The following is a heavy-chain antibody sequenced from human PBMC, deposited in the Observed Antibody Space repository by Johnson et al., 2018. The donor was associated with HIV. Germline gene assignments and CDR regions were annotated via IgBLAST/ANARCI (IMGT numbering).Heavy chain of an antibody. CDR2: IHWSGEGT. CDR3: AKDLQQPQRGEHALAQDAFDI. Sequence: VQLVESGGGVVQPGRSLRLSCAASGFKLYEYDVSWVRQVPGKGLEWVSGIHWSGEGTAYADSVKGRFTDASDNAKNSLHLQMNSLRAEDTALYYCAKDLQQPQRGEHALAQDAFDIWGQGTMVTVSS. D-gene: IGHD6-13*01. V-gene: IGHV3-20*04. CDR1: GFKLYEYD. J-gene: IGHJ3*02.